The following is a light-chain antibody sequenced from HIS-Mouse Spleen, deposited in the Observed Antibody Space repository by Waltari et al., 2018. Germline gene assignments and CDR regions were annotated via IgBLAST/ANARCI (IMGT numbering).Light chain of an antibody. Sequence: QSVLPQPPPASGTPGQRVTISCSGSSSNIGCRYVYWYQQLPGTAPKRLIYRNNQRPSGVPDRFSGSKSGTSASLAISGLRSEDEADYYCAAWDDSLSGYVFGTGTKVTVL. J-gene: IGLJ1*01. V-gene: IGLV1-47*01. CDR3: AAWDDSLSGYV. CDR1: SSNIGCRY. CDR2: RNN.